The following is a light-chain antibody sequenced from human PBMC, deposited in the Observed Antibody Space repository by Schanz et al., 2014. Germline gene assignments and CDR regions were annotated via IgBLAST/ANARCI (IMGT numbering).Light chain of an antibody. Sequence: EIVLTQSPATLSLSPGERATLSCRASQTVSNNLAWYQQKPGQTPRLLIYGASTRATGIPDRFSGSGSGTDFTLTISRLEPEDFAVYYCQQHGTLPVTFGQGTKVEIK. CDR3: QQHGTLPVT. V-gene: IGKV3-20*01. CDR2: GAS. J-gene: IGKJ1*01. CDR1: QTVSNN.